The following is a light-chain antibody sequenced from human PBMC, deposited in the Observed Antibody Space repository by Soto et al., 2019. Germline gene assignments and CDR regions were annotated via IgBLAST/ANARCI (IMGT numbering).Light chain of an antibody. CDR2: DAS. J-gene: IGKJ4*01. Sequence: EIVLTQSPATLSLSPGERATLSCRASQSVSSYLAWYQQKPRQAPRLLIYDASNRATGIPARFSGSGSGTDFTLTISRLEPEDFAVYYCQQGSFGGGTKVEIK. CDR1: QSVSSY. V-gene: IGKV3-11*01. CDR3: QQGS.